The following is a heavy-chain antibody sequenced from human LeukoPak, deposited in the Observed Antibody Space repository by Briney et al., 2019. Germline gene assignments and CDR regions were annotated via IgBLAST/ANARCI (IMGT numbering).Heavy chain of an antibody. CDR3: ARTGDVVLEYFQH. D-gene: IGHD2-8*01. Sequence: PGRSLRLSCAASGFTFDDYAMHWVRQAPGKGLEWVSGISWNSGSIGYADSVKGRFTISRDNSKNTLYLQMNSLRAEDTAVYYCARTGDVVLEYFQHWGQGALVTVSS. V-gene: IGHV3-9*01. CDR2: ISWNSGSI. J-gene: IGHJ1*01. CDR1: GFTFDDYA.